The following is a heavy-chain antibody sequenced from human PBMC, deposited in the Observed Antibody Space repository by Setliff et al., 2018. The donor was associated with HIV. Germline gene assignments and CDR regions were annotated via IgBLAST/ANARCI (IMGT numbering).Heavy chain of an antibody. Sequence: GGSLRLSCAASNFTFSFYGMHWVRQAPGKGLEWVANIKEDGTTKNYVDLVKGRFTISRDNAENSLYLQMNSLRAEDTAVYYCVRQSVAVTYGMDVWGQGTTVTVSS. D-gene: IGHD4-4*01. CDR3: VRQSVAVTYGMDV. V-gene: IGHV3-7*01. CDR1: NFTFSFYG. J-gene: IGHJ6*02. CDR2: IKEDGTTK.